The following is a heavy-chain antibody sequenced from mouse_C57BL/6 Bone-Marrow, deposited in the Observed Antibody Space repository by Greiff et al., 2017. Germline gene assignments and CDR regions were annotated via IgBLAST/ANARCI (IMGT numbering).Heavy chain of an antibody. D-gene: IGHD1-1*01. CDR3: ARIYYYGHWYFDV. J-gene: IGHJ1*03. V-gene: IGHV1-4*01. CDR2: INPSSGYT. Sequence: VQLQQSGAELARPGASVKMSCKASGYTFTSYTMHWVKQRPGQGLEWIGYINPSSGYTKYNQKFKDKATLTADKSSSTAYMQLSRLTSEDSAVDYCARIYYYGHWYFDVWGTGTTVTVSA. CDR1: GYTFTSYT.